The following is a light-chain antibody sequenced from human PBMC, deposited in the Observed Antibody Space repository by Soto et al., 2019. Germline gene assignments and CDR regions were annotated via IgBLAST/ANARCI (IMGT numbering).Light chain of an antibody. Sequence: QSALTQPASVSGSPGQSITISCTGTSSDVGGYNYVSWYQQHPGKAPKLMIYDVSNRPSGVSNRFSGSKSGNTASLTISGPQAEDEADAYYYSYSSSSTLPYVFGTGTKLTVL. J-gene: IGLJ1*01. V-gene: IGLV2-14*03. CDR1: SSDVGGYNY. CDR3: YSYSSSSTLPYV. CDR2: DVS.